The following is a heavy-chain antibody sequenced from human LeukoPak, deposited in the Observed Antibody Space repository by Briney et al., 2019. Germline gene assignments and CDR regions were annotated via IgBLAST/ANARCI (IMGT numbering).Heavy chain of an antibody. CDR3: AREKSGTLTRAYYYIDV. CDR2: AYSGVNA. D-gene: IGHD1-26*01. CDR1: GDSMHSYY. Sequence: SETLSLTCTVSGDSMHSYYWSWIRQSPEKGLEWIGRAYSGVNAYYNPSLQSRVTISVDKSNNQFSLDLASVTAADTALYYCAREKSGTLTRAYYYIDVWGKGITVTVSS. V-gene: IGHV4-4*07. J-gene: IGHJ6*03.